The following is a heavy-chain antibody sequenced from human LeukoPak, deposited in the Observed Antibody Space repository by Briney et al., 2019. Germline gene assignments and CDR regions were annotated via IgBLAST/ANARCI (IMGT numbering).Heavy chain of an antibody. Sequence: GGSLRLSCAASGFTFSSYEMNWVRQAPGKGLEWVSYISKSGSTIYYADSVKGRFTISRDNAKISLYLQMNSLRAEDTAVYYCARDYPAERFDYWGQGTLVTVSS. CDR1: GFTFSSYE. D-gene: IGHD3-16*02. CDR3: ARDYPAERFDY. V-gene: IGHV3-48*03. CDR2: ISKSGSTI. J-gene: IGHJ4*02.